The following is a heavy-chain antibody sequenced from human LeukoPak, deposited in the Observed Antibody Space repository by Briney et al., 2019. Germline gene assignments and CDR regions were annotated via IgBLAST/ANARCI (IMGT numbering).Heavy chain of an antibody. CDR1: GFTFSSYA. D-gene: IGHD6-19*01. V-gene: IGHV3-23*01. J-gene: IGHJ4*02. CDR2: VSGSGGST. Sequence: GGSLRLSCEASGFTFSSYAMNWVRQAPGKGLEWVSTVSGSGGSTYYADSVKGRFTISRDNSKNTLFLQMNSLRAEDTAIYYCAKDRANTGWYGRLDSWGQGALVTVSS. CDR3: AKDRANTGWYGRLDS.